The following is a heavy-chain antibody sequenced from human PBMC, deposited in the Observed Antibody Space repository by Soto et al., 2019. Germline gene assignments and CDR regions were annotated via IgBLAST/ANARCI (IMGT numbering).Heavy chain of an antibody. CDR2: ISYDGSNK. J-gene: IGHJ6*02. CDR3: AKTKASAAAGTRGEYYYYYGMDV. CDR1: GFTFIRYG. D-gene: IGHD6-13*01. Sequence: GGSLRLSCAASGFTFIRYGMHWVRQAPGKGLEWVAVISYDGSNKYYADSVKGRFTISRDNSKNTLYLQMNSLRAEDTAVYYCAKTKASAAAGTRGEYYYYYGMDVWGQGTTVTVSS. V-gene: IGHV3-30*18.